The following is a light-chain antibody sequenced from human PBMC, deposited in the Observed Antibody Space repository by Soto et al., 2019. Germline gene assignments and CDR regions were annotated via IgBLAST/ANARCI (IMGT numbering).Light chain of an antibody. CDR2: EVS. V-gene: IGLV2-14*01. Sequence: QSALTQPASVSGSPGQSITISCTGTSSDVGGYNYVSWYQQHPGKAPKLMIYEVSNRPSGVSNRFSGSKSGNTASLTISGLQAEDEADYHCCSHAGDTMWVLGGGTKVTVL. CDR1: SSDVGGYNY. CDR3: CSHAGDTMWV. J-gene: IGLJ3*02.